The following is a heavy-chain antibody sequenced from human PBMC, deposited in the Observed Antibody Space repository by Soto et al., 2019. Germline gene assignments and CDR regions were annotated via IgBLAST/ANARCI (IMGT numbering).Heavy chain of an antibody. CDR1: GFIFSNNG. V-gene: IGHV3-30*02. Sequence: GGSLRLSCVGSGFIFSNNGMHWVRQTPGKGLEWVAFMSYDGSVTFYADSVKGRFTISRDNSKNTLFLHMSNLRAEDTAMYYCTIVRVADSALNHWGQGTLVTVSS. D-gene: IGHD3-10*02. CDR3: TIVRVADSALNH. CDR2: MSYDGSVT. J-gene: IGHJ5*02.